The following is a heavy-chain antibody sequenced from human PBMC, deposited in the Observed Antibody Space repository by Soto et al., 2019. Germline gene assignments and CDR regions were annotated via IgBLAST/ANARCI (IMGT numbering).Heavy chain of an antibody. J-gene: IGHJ4*02. D-gene: IGHD3-22*01. V-gene: IGHV4-34*01. CDR3: ARRKSSGYYYFDY. CDR2: IDHSGST. CDR1: GVSFSGYY. Sequence: TSDTLSLTCAVYGVSFSGYYWSWIRQPPGKGLEWIGEIDHSGSTNYNPSLKSRVTMSVETSKNQLSLKLSPVTAADTAVYYCARRKSSGYYYFDYWGQGTPVTVSS.